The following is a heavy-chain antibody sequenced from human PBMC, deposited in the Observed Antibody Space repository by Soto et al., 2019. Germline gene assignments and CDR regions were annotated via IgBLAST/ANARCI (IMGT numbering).Heavy chain of an antibody. CDR1: GYTFSGYY. J-gene: IGHJ6*02. D-gene: IGHD3-10*01. V-gene: IGHV1-46*01. Sequence: ASVKVSCKPSGYTFSGYYVHWVRQAPGQGLEWMGVFKPTGGGSTSYAQRFQGRVTVTRDTSTSTVYMELGRLRFDDTAVYFCASDYGSGVEMDVWGQGTSVTVSS. CDR3: ASDYGSGVEMDV. CDR2: FKPTGGGST.